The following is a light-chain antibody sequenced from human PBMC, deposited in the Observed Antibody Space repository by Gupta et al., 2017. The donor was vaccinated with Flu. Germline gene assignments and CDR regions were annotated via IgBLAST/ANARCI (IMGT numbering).Light chain of an antibody. CDR1: SSDVGGYNY. CDR2: DVN. V-gene: IGLV2-11*03. CDR3: SSYTGDGLYV. J-gene: IGLJ1*01. Sequence: SVTVSCTGTSSDVGGYNYVSWYQQHPGKAPKLMIYDVNKRPSGVSYRFSGSKSGNTASLTISRLQAEDEADYYCSSYTGDGLYVFGPGTKVTVL.